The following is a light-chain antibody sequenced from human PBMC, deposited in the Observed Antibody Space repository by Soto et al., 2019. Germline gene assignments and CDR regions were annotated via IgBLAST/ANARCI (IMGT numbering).Light chain of an antibody. J-gene: IGLJ2*01. V-gene: IGLV1-40*01. CDR3: QSYDSSLSGSI. Sequence: QPVLTQPPSVSGAPGQRITISCTGISSKIGAGYDVHWYQQFPGTAPKLLIYGNNNRPSGVPDRFSGSKSGTSASLAITGLQAEDEADYYCQSYDSSLSGSIFGGGTKLTVL. CDR2: GNN. CDR1: SSKIGAGYD.